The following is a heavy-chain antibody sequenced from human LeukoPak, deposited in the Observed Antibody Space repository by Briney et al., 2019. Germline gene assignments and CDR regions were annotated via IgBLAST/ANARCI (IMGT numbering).Heavy chain of an antibody. D-gene: IGHD6-6*01. V-gene: IGHV3-7*05. Sequence: GGSLRLSCAASGFTFSTSWMGWVRQAPGKGLEWVATINQDESKTYYVDSVRGRFTISRDNAKNSLYLQMNSLRADDTAVYFCAREYSSSARDYWGQGTLVTVSS. CDR3: AREYSSSARDY. CDR1: GFTFSTSW. J-gene: IGHJ4*02. CDR2: INQDESKT.